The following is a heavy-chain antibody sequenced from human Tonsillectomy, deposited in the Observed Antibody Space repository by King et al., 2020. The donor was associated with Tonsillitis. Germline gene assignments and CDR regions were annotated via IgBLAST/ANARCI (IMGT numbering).Heavy chain of an antibody. D-gene: IGHD3-9*01. Sequence: VQLVESGGGLVQPGGSLRLSCAASGFTLSSYNMNWVRQAPGKGLEWVSYISGSTIYYADSVKGRFSISRDNAKNSLCLQMNSLRAEDTAVYYCARNPSTIYTYGLDVWGQGATGTVS. V-gene: IGHV3-48*01. CDR3: ARNPSTIYTYGLDV. CDR1: GFTLSSYN. CDR2: ISGSTI. J-gene: IGHJ6*02.